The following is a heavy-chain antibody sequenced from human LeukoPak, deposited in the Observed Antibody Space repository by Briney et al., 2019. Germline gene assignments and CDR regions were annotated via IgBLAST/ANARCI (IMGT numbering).Heavy chain of an antibody. CDR2: INHSGST. CDR1: GGSFSGYY. V-gene: IGHV4-34*01. CDR3: ARGGYDSSGYLHPNWFDP. D-gene: IGHD3-22*01. J-gene: IGHJ5*02. Sequence: PSETLSLTCAVYGGSFSGYYWSWTRQPPGKGLEWIGEINHSGSTNYNPSLKSRVTISVDTSKNQFSLKLSSVTAADTAVYYCARGGYDSSGYLHPNWFDPWGQGTLVTVSS.